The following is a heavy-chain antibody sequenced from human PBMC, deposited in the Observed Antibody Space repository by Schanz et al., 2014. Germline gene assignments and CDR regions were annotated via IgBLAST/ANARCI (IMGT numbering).Heavy chain of an antibody. CDR1: GYTFTTYA. V-gene: IGHV1-18*01. Sequence: QVQLVQSGAEVKKPGASVRVSCKASGYTFTTYAMSWVRQAPGQGLEWVGWISVYTGNTKYGQKVQGRVTMTTDTSTSPAYMALTDLRSYDAAVYYCARSAGRDFWSGYYTRFDYWGQGTLVTVSS. D-gene: IGHD3-3*01. J-gene: IGHJ4*02. CDR2: ISVYTGNT. CDR3: ARSAGRDFWSGYYTRFDY.